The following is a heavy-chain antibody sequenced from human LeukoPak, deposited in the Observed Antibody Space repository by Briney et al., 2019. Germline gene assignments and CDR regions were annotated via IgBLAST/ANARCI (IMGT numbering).Heavy chain of an antibody. CDR1: GGSISSYY. D-gene: IGHD3-22*01. J-gene: IGHJ4*02. CDR3: ARERTHYYDSSGYYSGPGLIDY. V-gene: IGHV4-59*01. CDR2: IYYSGST. Sequence: SGTLSLTCTVSGGSISSYYWSWIRQPPGKGLEWIGYIYYSGSTNYNPSLKSRVTISVDTSKNQFSLKLSSVTAADTAVYYCARERTHYYDSSGYYSGPGLIDYWGQGTLVTVSS.